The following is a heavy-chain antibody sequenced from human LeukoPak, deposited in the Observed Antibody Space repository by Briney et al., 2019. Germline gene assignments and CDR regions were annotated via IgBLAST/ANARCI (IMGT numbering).Heavy chain of an antibody. CDR2: IYYSGST. Sequence: SETLSLTCTVSGGSISSYYLRWIRQPPGKGLEWIAYIYYSGSTQYNPSLKRQHNISIHNSNNHFSSNQTSVTRADTAVYYCARGGSSGWVDYWGQGTLVTVSS. V-gene: IGHV4-59*01. J-gene: IGHJ4*02. CDR3: ARGGSSGWVDY. CDR1: GGSISSYY. D-gene: IGHD6-19*01.